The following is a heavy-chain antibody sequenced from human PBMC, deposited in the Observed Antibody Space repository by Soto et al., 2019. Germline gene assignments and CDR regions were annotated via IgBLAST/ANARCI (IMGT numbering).Heavy chain of an antibody. CDR2: ISAYNGDT. CDR1: GYTFTTYG. CDR3: ARGGGYFHNALDV. V-gene: IGHV1-18*01. D-gene: IGHD5-18*01. Sequence: QVQLVQSGSEVKKPGASVKVSCKASGYTFTTYGITWVRQAPGHGLEWMGWISAYNGDTNYAQNLRGRVTMTTDTSTSTGYMELRSLRSDDTAVYYCARGGGYFHNALDVWGQGTTVIVSS. J-gene: IGHJ6*02.